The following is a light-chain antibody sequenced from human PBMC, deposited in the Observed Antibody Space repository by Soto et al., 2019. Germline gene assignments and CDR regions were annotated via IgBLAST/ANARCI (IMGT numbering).Light chain of an antibody. J-gene: IGLJ1*01. CDR3: SSYTSSITYV. CDR2: EVT. CDR1: SSDVGGYNY. Sequence: QSALTQPASVSGSPGQSITISCTGTSSDVGGYNYVSWYQQHPGKAPKLMIYEVTNRPSGVSNRFSGSKSGNTASLTISGLQADDEAYYYCSSYTSSITYVFGTGTKVTVL. V-gene: IGLV2-14*01.